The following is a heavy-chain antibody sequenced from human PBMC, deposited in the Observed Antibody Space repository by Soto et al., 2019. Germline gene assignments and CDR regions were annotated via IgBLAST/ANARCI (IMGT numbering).Heavy chain of an antibody. V-gene: IGHV4-31*03. CDR3: ARCTIFGVPDAFDI. CDR2: IYYSGST. J-gene: IGHJ3*02. CDR1: GSSISSGGYY. Sequence: SQPLSLACTVSGSSISSGGYYWSWSRKHPGKGLEWSGYIYYSGSTYYNPSLKSRVTISVDTSKNQFSLKLSSVTAADTAVYYSARCTIFGVPDAFDIWGQAKMVTVSS. D-gene: IGHD3-3*01.